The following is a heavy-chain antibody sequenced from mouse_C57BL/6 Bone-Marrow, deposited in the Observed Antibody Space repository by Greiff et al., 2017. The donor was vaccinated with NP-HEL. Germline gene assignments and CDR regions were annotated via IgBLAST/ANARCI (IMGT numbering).Heavy chain of an antibody. CDR3: ARYPGSSSFDY. J-gene: IGHJ2*01. V-gene: IGHV7-3*01. D-gene: IGHD1-1*01. Sequence: EVKVVESGGGLVQPGGSLSLSCAASGFTFTDYYMSWVRQPPGKALEWLGFIRNKANGYTTEYSASVKGRFTISRDNSQSILYLQMNALRAEDSATYYCARYPGSSSFDYWGQGTTLTVSS. CDR2: IRNKANGYTT. CDR1: GFTFTDYY.